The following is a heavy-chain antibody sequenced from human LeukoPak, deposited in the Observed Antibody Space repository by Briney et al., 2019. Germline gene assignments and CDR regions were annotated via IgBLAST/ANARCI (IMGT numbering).Heavy chain of an antibody. J-gene: IGHJ4*02. CDR1: GFTFDDYA. Sequence: GGSLRLSCAASGFTFDDYAMHWVRQAPGKGLEWVSLVSGDGGSTYYADSVKGRFTISRDNSKNSLYLKMNSLRTEDTALYYCAKDTFKAAAGCFDYWGQGTLVTVSS. D-gene: IGHD6-13*01. CDR2: VSGDGGST. V-gene: IGHV3-43*02. CDR3: AKDTFKAAAGCFDY.